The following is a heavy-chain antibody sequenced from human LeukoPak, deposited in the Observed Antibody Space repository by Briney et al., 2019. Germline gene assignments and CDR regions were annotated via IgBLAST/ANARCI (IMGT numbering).Heavy chain of an antibody. CDR2: LINTGNI. Sequence: PGGSLRLSCAASGFTFSSYGMNWVRQAPGKGLEWLSYLINTGNIHYAQSAKGRFTISRDNANNSLYLQMDGLRAEDTAVYYCARRGDTPMIGDHWGQGILVTVAS. CDR3: ARRGDTPMIGDH. CDR1: GFTFSSYG. J-gene: IGHJ4*02. D-gene: IGHD5-18*01. V-gene: IGHV3-48*01.